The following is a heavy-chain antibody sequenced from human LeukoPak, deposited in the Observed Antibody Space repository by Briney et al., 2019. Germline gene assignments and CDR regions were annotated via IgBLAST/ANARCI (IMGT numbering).Heavy chain of an antibody. Sequence: GGSLRLSCAASGFTVSSNYMSWVRQAPGKGLEWVSVIYSGGSTYYADSVKGRFTISRDNSKNTLYLQMNSLRAEDTAVYYCARDSYYYGSGSYSPFQHWGQGTLVTVSS. CDR1: GFTVSSNY. J-gene: IGHJ1*01. D-gene: IGHD3-10*01. V-gene: IGHV3-53*01. CDR3: ARDSYYYGSGSYSPFQH. CDR2: IYSGGST.